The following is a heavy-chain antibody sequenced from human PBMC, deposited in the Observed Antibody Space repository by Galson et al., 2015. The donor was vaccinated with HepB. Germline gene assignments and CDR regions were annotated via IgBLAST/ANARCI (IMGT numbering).Heavy chain of an antibody. Sequence: SVKVSCKASGYTFTSYYMHWVRQAPGQGLEWMGWISAYNGNTNYAQKLQGRVTMTTDTSTSTAYMELRSLRSDDTAVYYCARDCSSTSCYGFDYWGQGTLVTVSS. D-gene: IGHD2-2*01. J-gene: IGHJ4*02. V-gene: IGHV1-18*04. CDR1: GYTFTSYY. CDR3: ARDCSSTSCYGFDY. CDR2: ISAYNGNT.